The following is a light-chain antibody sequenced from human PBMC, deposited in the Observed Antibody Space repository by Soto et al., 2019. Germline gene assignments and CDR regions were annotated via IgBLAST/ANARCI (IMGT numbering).Light chain of an antibody. J-gene: IGKJ2*01. CDR3: QQSYSTPPS. V-gene: IGKV1-39*01. Sequence: DIQMTQSPSSLSASVGDRVTITCRASQSISSYLNWYQQKPGKAPKLLIYAAFSLQSGVPSRFSGSGSGTDFTLTISSLQPEDFATYYCQQSYSTPPSFGQGTKLEIK. CDR2: AAF. CDR1: QSISSY.